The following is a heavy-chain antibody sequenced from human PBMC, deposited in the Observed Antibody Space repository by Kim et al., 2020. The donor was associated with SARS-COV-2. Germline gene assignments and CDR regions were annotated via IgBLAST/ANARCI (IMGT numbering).Heavy chain of an antibody. CDR3: ARGTPDFWSGYYVFDV. Sequence: PKRRVTISVDTSKNQFSLKLSSVTAADTAVYYCARGTPDFWSGYYVFDVWGKGTTVTVSS. D-gene: IGHD3-3*01. J-gene: IGHJ6*04. V-gene: IGHV4-39*01.